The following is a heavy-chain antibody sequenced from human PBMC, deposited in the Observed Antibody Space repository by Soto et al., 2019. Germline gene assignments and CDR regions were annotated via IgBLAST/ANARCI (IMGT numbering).Heavy chain of an antibody. CDR1: GFTFSTYS. CDR3: ARDSNYFGSGSPFDY. J-gene: IGHJ4*02. D-gene: IGHD3-10*01. V-gene: IGHV3-21*01. CDR2: ISSSSHYM. Sequence: EVQLVESGGGLVKPGGSLRLSCAASGFTFSTYSMNWVRQAPGKGLEWVSSISSSSHYMYYADSVKGRFTISRDNAMNSLYLQMNSLRAEDTAVYYFARDSNYFGSGSPFDYWGQGILVTVSS.